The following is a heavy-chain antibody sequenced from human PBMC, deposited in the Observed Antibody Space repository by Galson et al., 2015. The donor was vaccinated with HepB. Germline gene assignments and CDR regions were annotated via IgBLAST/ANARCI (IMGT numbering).Heavy chain of an antibody. CDR3: AHRQVDTAMAKTFAFDI. CDR1: GFSLSTSGVG. CDR2: IYWNDGN. Sequence: PALVKPTQTLTLTCTFSGFSLSTSGVGVGWIRQPPGKALEWLALIYWNDGNRYSPSLKSRLTITKDTSKNQVVLTMTNMDPVDTATYYCAHRQVDTAMAKTFAFDIWGQGTMVTVSS. V-gene: IGHV2-5*01. J-gene: IGHJ3*02. D-gene: IGHD5-18*01.